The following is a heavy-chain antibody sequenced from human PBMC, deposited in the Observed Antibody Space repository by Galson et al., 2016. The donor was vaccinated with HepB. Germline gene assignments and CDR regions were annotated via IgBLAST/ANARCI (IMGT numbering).Heavy chain of an antibody. CDR3: AKEGTIFGMIPYGVDV. V-gene: IGHV3-33*06. CDR2: IRYDGSSK. Sequence: SLRLSCAASGFTFSSYAMHWVRQAPGKGLEWVAVIRYDGSSKYYTDSVKGRFTISRDNSKNTLNLQMNSLRAEGTAVYYCAKEGTIFGMIPYGVDVWGQGTTVTVSS. D-gene: IGHD3-3*01. J-gene: IGHJ6*02. CDR1: GFTFSSYA.